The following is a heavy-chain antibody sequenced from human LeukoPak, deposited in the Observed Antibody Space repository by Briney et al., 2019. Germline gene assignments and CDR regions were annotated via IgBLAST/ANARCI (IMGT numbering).Heavy chain of an antibody. CDR2: INQDGSVR. Sequence: GGSLRLSCTASGFTFRNHWMSWVRQAPAKGPEWVANINQDGSVRSYADSVRGRFAIPRDNARNTLSLQMNNLRVDDMAVYYCARDQTWGQGTLVSVSS. CDR3: ARDQT. V-gene: IGHV3-7*01. J-gene: IGHJ4*02. CDR1: GFTFRNHW.